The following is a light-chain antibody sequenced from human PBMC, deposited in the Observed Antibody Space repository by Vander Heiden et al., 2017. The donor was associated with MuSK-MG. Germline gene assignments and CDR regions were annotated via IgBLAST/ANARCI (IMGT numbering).Light chain of an antibody. J-gene: IGKJ2*02. CDR3: QQSYSTPRT. V-gene: IGKV1-39*01. Sequence: DIQMTQSPSSLSASVGDRVTITCRASQRISNYLNWYQQKPGKVPKLLIYAASSLQSGVPSRFSGSGSGTDFTPTISSLQLEDFATYYCQQSYSTPRTFGQGTKLEIK. CDR2: AAS. CDR1: QRISNY.